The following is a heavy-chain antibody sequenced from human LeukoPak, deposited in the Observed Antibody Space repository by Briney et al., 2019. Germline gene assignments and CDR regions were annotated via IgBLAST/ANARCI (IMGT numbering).Heavy chain of an antibody. D-gene: IGHD3-10*01. CDR3: VGGDFDY. Sequence: GGSLRLSCSVSGLTVRDNFFDWVRQAPGRGLEWVSIVYNSGKTFYGDSVKGRFTISRDRSKNTLYLQMNRLRVEDTAVYYCVGGDFDYWGQGALVTVSS. CDR2: VYNSGKT. CDR1: GLTVRDNF. J-gene: IGHJ4*02. V-gene: IGHV3-66*01.